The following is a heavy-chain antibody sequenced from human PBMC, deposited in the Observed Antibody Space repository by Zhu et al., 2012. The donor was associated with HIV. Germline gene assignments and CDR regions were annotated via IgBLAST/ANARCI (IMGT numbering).Heavy chain of an antibody. CDR2: IYHGGTT. Sequence: QVQLQESGPGLVKPSETLSLTCDVSNYSIGSGYYWGWIRQPPGKGLAWIGSIYHGGTTYYNPSLKSRVTMSVDTSKNQFSLRLTSVTAADTALYYCARSGGYDHYYFDSWGQGILVTVSS. J-gene: IGHJ4*02. CDR3: ARSGGYDHYYFDS. CDR1: NYSIGSGYY. D-gene: IGHD5-12*01. V-gene: IGHV4-38-2*01.